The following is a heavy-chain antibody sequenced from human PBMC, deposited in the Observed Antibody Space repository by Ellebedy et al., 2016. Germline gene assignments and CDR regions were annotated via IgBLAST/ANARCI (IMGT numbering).Heavy chain of an antibody. CDR3: AMFYYDSSPDAFDF. V-gene: IGHV4-31*03. J-gene: IGHJ3*01. D-gene: IGHD3-16*01. CDR1: GGSISRGGHY. CDR2: IYYTGNT. Sequence: TLSLTCTVSGGSISRGGHYWTWIRQHPGKGLESIGYIYYTGNTYYNPSLKSRVSISIDTYNNQFSLHLSSVTAADTAMYFCAMFYYDSSPDAFDFWGQGTMVTVSS.